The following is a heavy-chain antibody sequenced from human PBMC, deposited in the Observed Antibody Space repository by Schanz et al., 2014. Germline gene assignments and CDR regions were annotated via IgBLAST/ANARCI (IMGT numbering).Heavy chain of an antibody. V-gene: IGHV4-59*01. CDR2: IYYSGDT. CDR3: ARGFDFWDR. Sequence: QLQLQESGPGLVKPSETLSLTCTVSGGSISSYYWSWIRQPPGKGLEWIGYIYYSGDTNYNPSLKSRVTISGDTSKNQFSLNLISVTAADTAVYYCARGFDFWDRWGQGTLVIVSS. J-gene: IGHJ4*02. D-gene: IGHD3-3*01. CDR1: GGSISSYY.